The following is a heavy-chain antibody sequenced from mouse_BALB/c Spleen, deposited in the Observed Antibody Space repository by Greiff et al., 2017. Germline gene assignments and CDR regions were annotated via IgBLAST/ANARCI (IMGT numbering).Heavy chain of an antibody. V-gene: IGHV2-9*02. CDR3: ARDGYGNSYAMDY. CDR2: IWAGGST. D-gene: IGHD2-1*01. CDR1: GFSLTSYG. J-gene: IGHJ4*01. Sequence: VKLVESGPGLVAPSQSLSITCTVSGFSLTSYGVHWVRQPPGKGLEWLGVIWAGGSTNYNSALMSRLSISKDNSKSQVFLKMNSLQTDDTAMYYCARDGYGNSYAMDYWGQGTSVTVSS.